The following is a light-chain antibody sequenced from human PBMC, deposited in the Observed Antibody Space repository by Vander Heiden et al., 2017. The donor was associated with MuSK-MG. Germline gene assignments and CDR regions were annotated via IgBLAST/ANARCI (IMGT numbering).Light chain of an antibody. CDR2: NDK. CDR3: QSFDTNLSGVL. CDR1: STNLGAGYD. Sequence: QSELTHPPSVSGAPGQRVTISCTGSSTNLGAGYDVHWYQQVPGTAPKLLIYNDKDRPSGVPDRFSGSKSVTSASLAIAGLQTEDEADYYCQSFDTNLSGVLFGGGTKLTV. J-gene: IGLJ3*02. V-gene: IGLV1-40*01.